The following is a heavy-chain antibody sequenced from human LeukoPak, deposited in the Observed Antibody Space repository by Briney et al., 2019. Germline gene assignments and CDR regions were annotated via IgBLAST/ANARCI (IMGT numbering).Heavy chain of an antibody. J-gene: IGHJ4*02. CDR3: AHSEMITTQLRTRNSPQIAAAGPFDY. D-gene: IGHD6-13*01. CDR2: IYWDDDK. CDR1: GFSFSTRGVG. Sequence: SGPTLVKPTQTLTLTCTFSGFSFSTRGVGVGWIRQPPGKALEWLALIYWDDDKRYSPSLTSRLTITKDTSKNQVVLTMTNMDPVDTATYYCAHSEMITTQLRTRNSPQIAAAGPFDYWGQGTLVTVSS. V-gene: IGHV2-5*02.